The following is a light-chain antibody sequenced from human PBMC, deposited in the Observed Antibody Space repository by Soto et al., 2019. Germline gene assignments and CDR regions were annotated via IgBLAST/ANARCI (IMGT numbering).Light chain of an antibody. V-gene: IGLV2-14*01. CDR1: SRDGGNYKY. Sequence: QSALTQPASVSGSPGQSITISCTGTSRDGGNYKYVSWYQQHPGKAPNLMIYEVTNRPSGVSNRFSCSKSGNTACLTISGLQAEDEDDYYSCSYSGSSTVVFGGGTKLTVL. CDR2: EVT. CDR3: CSYSGSSTVV. J-gene: IGLJ2*01.